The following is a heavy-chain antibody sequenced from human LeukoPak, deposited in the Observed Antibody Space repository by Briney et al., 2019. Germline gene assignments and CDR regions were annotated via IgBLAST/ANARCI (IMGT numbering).Heavy chain of an antibody. J-gene: IGHJ4*02. CDR3: TRHDY. CDR2: IRSKANSYAT. Sequence: GGSLKLSCAASGFTFSGSAMHRVRQASGKGLEWVGRIRSKANSYATAYAASVKGRFIISRDDSKNTAYLQMNSLKTEDTSVYYCTRHDYWGQGTLVTVSS. V-gene: IGHV3-73*01. CDR1: GFTFSGSA.